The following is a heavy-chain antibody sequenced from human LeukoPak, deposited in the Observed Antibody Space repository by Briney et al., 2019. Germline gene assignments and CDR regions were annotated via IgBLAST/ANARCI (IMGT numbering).Heavy chain of an antibody. CDR3: ARPKYSSSWQIFDY. CDR1: GFTFSDYY. CDR2: ISSSGNTI. Sequence: GGSLRLSCAASGFTFSDYYMSWIRQAPGKGLEWVSYISSSGNTIYYADSVQGRFTISRDNAKNSLYLQMNSLRAEDTAVYYCARPKYSSSWQIFDYWGQGTLVIASS. J-gene: IGHJ4*02. V-gene: IGHV3-11*01. D-gene: IGHD6-13*01.